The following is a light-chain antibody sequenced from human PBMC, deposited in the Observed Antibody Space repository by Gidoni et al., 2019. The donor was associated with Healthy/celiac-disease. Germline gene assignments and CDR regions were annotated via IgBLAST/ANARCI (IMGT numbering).Light chain of an antibody. CDR2: GAS. J-gene: IGKJ1*01. Sequence: EIVVTQSPGTLSLSPGERATLSCRASQSVSSSYLAWYQQKPGQAPRLLIYGASSRATGIPDRFSGSGSGTDFTLTISRLEPEDFAVYYCQQYGSSPQTFGQGTQVEIK. CDR1: QSVSSSY. V-gene: IGKV3-20*01. CDR3: QQYGSSPQT.